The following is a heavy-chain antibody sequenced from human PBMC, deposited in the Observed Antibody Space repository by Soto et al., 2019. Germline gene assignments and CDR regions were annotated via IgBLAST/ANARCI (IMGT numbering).Heavy chain of an antibody. J-gene: IGHJ3*01. CDR1: GFTVGNCG. Sequence: DVQLFESGGGLVQPGGSLRLACATSGFTVGNCGINWVRQPPVQGLEWVSGIRGGGGNTYDADSVKGRYTISSDTSKNTGCRTMHSLTAQDTASSSCPTGFIVGLTVLPRSHAFEVSGHGTMVTVSS. CDR3: PTGFIVGLTVLPRSHAFEV. CDR2: IRGGGGNT. D-gene: IGHD2-21*01. V-gene: IGHV3-23*01.